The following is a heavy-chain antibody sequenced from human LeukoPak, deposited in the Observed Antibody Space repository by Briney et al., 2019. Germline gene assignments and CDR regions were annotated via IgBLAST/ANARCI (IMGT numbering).Heavy chain of an antibody. CDR2: INHSGSA. V-gene: IGHV4-39*07. D-gene: IGHD3-9*01. CDR3: ARSAYYDILTDYYTDFDY. CDR1: GGSISSSSYY. Sequence: SETLSLTCTVSGGSISSSSYYWSWIRQPPGKGLEWIGEINHSGSANCNPSLKSRVTISVDTSKNQFSLKLSSVTAADTAVYYCARSAYYDILTDYYTDFDYWGQGTLVTVSS. J-gene: IGHJ4*02.